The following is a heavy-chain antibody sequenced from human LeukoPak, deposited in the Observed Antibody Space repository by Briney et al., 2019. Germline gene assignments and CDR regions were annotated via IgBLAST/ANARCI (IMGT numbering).Heavy chain of an antibody. CDR3: ARGSTYYDSSGQVPFDY. D-gene: IGHD3-22*01. V-gene: IGHV3-48*01. J-gene: IGHJ4*02. CDR1: GFTFSSYS. Sequence: GSLILSCAASGFTFSSYSMNWVRQAPGKGLEWGSYISGSSTIYYADSVKGRFTISRDNGKNTLYLQMNSLRAEDTAVYYCARGSTYYDSSGQVPFDYWGQGTLVTVSS. CDR2: ISGSSTI.